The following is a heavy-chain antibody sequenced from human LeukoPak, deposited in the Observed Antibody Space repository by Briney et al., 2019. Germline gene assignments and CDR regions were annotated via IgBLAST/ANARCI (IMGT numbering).Heavy chain of an antibody. CDR3: AKAGVVAARSYYFDY. CDR2: ISGSGGTT. J-gene: IGHJ4*02. D-gene: IGHD2-15*01. Sequence: GGSLRLSCAASGFTFSTYVMSWVRQAPGKGLEWVSAISGSGGTTYYADSVKGRFTISRDNSKNTLYLQMNSLRAEDTAVYYCAKAGVVAARSYYFDYWGQGTLVTVSS. V-gene: IGHV3-23*01. CDR1: GFTFSTYV.